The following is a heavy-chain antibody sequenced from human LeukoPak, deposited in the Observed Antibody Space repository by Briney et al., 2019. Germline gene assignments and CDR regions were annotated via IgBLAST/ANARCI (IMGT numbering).Heavy chain of an antibody. V-gene: IGHV3-11*04. D-gene: IGHD5-18*01. CDR3: ARCGYSYYYLLADYDYYMDV. CDR2: ISSSGTTI. J-gene: IGHJ6*03. Sequence: GGSLRLSCAASGFTFSDYYMSWIRQAPGKGLEWVSYISSSGTTIYYADSVKGRFTISRDNAKNSLYLQMNSLRAEDTAVYYCARCGYSYYYLLADYDYYMDVWGKGTTVTVSS. CDR1: GFTFSDYY.